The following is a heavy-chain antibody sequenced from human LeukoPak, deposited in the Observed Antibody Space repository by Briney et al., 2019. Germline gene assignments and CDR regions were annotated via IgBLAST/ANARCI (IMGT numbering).Heavy chain of an antibody. Sequence: ASVKVSCKASGGTFSSYTISWVRQAPGQGLEWMGRIIPILGIANYAQKFQGRVTITADKSTSTAYMELSSLRSEDTAVYYCAKSLGGGSGSYYVYWGQGTLVTVSS. V-gene: IGHV1-69*02. CDR3: AKSLGGGSGSYYVY. CDR1: GGTFSSYT. J-gene: IGHJ4*02. CDR2: IIPILGIA. D-gene: IGHD1-26*01.